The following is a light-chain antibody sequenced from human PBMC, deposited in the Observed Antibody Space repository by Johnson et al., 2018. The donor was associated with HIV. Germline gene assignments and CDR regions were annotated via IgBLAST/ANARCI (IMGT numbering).Light chain of an antibody. V-gene: IGLV1-51*02. CDR3: GTWGSRLSATYD. CDR1: NSSSVNIY. CDR2: ANT. J-gene: IGLJ1*01. Sequence: QSVLTQPPSVSAAPGQKVTISCSASNSSSVNIYVSWYQQLPGTAPKLLIYANTKRPSGIPDRFSGSNSGTSAPLGITGLQTGDEAECYCGTWGSRLSATYDFGTGTKVTVL.